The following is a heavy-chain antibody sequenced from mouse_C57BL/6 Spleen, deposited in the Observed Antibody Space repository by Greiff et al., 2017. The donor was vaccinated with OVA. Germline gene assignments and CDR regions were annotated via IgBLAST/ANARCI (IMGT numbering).Heavy chain of an antibody. Sequence: EVKLQESGAELVRPGASVKLSCTASGFNIKDDYMHWVKQRPEQGLEWIGWIDPENGDTEYASKFQGKATITADTSSNTAYLQLSSLTSEDTAVYYCTKNYGRPWGQGTLVTVSA. J-gene: IGHJ3*01. V-gene: IGHV14-4*01. D-gene: IGHD1-1*01. CDR1: GFNIKDDY. CDR3: TKNYGRP. CDR2: IDPENGDT.